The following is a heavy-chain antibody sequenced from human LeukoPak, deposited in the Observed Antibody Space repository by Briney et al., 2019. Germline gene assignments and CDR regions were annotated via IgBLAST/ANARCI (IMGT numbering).Heavy chain of an antibody. D-gene: IGHD2-21*01. CDR2: ISYDGSNK. CDR3: GRGAKFLTLDN. J-gene: IGHJ4*02. V-gene: IGHV3-30-3*01. CDR1: GFTFSSYA. Sequence: GRSLRLSCAASGFTFSSYAMHWVRQAPGRGLEWVAVISYDGSNKYYADSVKGRFTISRDNSKNTLYLQMNSLRAEDTAVYYGGRGAKFLTLDNGGQAPRVTVPS.